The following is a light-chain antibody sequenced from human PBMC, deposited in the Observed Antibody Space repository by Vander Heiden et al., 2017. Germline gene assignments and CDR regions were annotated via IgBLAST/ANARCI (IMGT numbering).Light chain of an antibody. CDR1: ALPKQY. CDR3: QSADSSGTWV. V-gene: IGLV3-25*03. CDR2: KDS. J-gene: IGLJ3*02. Sequence: SYELTHPPSAPVSPGQTARITCSGDALPKQYAYWYQQKPGQAPVLVIYKDSERPSGIPERFSGSSSGTTVTLTISGVQAEDEADYYCQSADSSGTWVFGGGTKLTVL.